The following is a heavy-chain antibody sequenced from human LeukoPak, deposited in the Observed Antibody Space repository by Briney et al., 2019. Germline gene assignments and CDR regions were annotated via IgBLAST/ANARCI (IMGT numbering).Heavy chain of an antibody. J-gene: IGHJ3*02. CDR1: GGSISSSSYY. CDR2: ITNSRST. CDR3: ARHSDYYGSGSYQDAFDI. Sequence: SGTLSLTCTVSGGSISSSSYYWGRIRQPPGKGLEWIGSITNSRSTYYNPSLKSRVTISVDTSKNQFSLKLSSVTAADTAVYYCARHSDYYGSGSYQDAFDIWGQGTMVTVAS. V-gene: IGHV4-39*01. D-gene: IGHD3-10*01.